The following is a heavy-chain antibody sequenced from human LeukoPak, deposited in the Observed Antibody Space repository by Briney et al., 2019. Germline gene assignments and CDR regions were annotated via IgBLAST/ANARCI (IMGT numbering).Heavy chain of an antibody. D-gene: IGHD6-13*01. CDR2: IYHSGST. J-gene: IGHJ6*03. CDR1: GFTFNKYW. CDR3: AREHSSSYYYMDV. V-gene: IGHV4-4*02. Sequence: GSLRLSCAASGFTFNKYWMSWVRQAPGKGLEWIGYIYHSGSTYYNPSLKSRVTISVDRSKNQFSLKLSSVTAADTAVYYCAREHSSSYYYMDVWGKGTTVTVSS.